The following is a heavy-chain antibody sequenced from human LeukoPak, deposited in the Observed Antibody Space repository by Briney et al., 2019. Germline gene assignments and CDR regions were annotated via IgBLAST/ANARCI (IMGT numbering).Heavy chain of an antibody. Sequence: SETLSLTCTVSGGSISSYYWSWIRQPAGKGLEWIGRIYTSGGTNYNPSLKSRVTISVDTSKNQFSLKLRSVTAADTAVYYCARGGQGLWAMGAFDIWGQGTMVTVPS. D-gene: IGHD6-19*01. V-gene: IGHV4-4*07. J-gene: IGHJ3*02. CDR1: GGSISSYY. CDR3: ARGGQGLWAMGAFDI. CDR2: IYTSGGT.